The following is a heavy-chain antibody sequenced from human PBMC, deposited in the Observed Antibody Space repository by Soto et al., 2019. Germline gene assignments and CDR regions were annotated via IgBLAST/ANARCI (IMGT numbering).Heavy chain of an antibody. CDR3: ARAPPHYMDV. J-gene: IGHJ6*03. CDR1: GFTFSSYS. V-gene: IGHV3-21*01. Sequence: GGSLRLSCSASGFTFSSYSMNWVRQAPGKGLEWVSSISSSSSYIYYADSVKGRFTISRDNAKNSLYLQMNSLRAEDTAVYYCARAPPHYMDVWGKGTTVTVSS. CDR2: ISSSSSYI.